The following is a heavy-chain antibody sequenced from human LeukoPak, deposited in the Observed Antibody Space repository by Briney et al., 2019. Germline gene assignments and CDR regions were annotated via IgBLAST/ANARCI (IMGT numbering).Heavy chain of an antibody. Sequence: KPSETLSLTCTVSGGSISSYYWSWIRQPPGKGLEWIGYIYYSGSTYYNPSLKSRVTISVDTSKNQFSLKLSSVTAADTAVYYCARCAGFWSGYYTADAFDIWGQGTMVTVSS. CDR3: ARCAGFWSGYYTADAFDI. CDR2: IYYSGST. CDR1: GGSISSYY. D-gene: IGHD3-3*01. V-gene: IGHV4-59*08. J-gene: IGHJ3*02.